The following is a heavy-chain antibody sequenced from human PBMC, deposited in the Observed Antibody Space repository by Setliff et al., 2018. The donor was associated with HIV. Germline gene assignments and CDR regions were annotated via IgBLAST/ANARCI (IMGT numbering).Heavy chain of an antibody. J-gene: IGHJ5*02. D-gene: IGHD2-15*01. CDR3: ARDRHCSRGICYEPNWFDP. CDR1: GYTFTGYY. CDR2: INPNDGGA. Sequence: GASVKVSCKASGYTFTGYYVHWVRQAPGQGLEWMGWINPNDGGANYAPRFQGRVTMTSNTSITAASMELSSLRSEDSAVYYCARDRHCSRGICYEPNWFDPWGLG. V-gene: IGHV1-2*02.